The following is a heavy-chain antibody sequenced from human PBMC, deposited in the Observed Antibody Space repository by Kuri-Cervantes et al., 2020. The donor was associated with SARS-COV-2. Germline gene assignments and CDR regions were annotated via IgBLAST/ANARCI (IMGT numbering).Heavy chain of an antibody. CDR2: ISYDGSNK. CDR3: ARDHGSIAARAFAY. CDR1: GFTFSSYA. D-gene: IGHD6-6*01. V-gene: IGHV3-30*01. J-gene: IGHJ4*02. Sequence: GGSLRLSCAASGFTFSSYAMHWVRQAPGKGLEWVAVISYDGSNKYYADSVKGRFTISRDNSKNTLYLQMNSLRAEDTAVYYCARDHGSIAARAFAYWGQGTLVTVSS.